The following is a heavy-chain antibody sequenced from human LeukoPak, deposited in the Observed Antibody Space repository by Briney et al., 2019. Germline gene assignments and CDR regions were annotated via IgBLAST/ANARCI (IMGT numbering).Heavy chain of an antibody. Sequence: GGSLRLSCEASGFFFSLHAMNWVRQAPGKGLEWVSAITDTGNIYYADSVKGRFTISRDTSKNTLFLQMNSLRAEDTALYYCARRGAGSGGLDYWGQGTLVTVSS. CDR1: GFFFSLHA. D-gene: IGHD6-19*01. J-gene: IGHJ4*02. CDR2: ITDTGNI. V-gene: IGHV3-23*01. CDR3: ARRGAGSGGLDY.